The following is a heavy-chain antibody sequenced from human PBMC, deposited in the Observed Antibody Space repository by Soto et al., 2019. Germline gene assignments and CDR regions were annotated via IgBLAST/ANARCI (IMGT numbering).Heavy chain of an antibody. CDR2: IRAHDGST. J-gene: IGHJ4*02. Sequence: EVQLLESGGGLVQAGESLRLSCVGSGFSFRTYAMNWVRQSPGKGLALVSGIRAHDGSTPYADSVRGRLTISRDNSKNTLYLQMNSLRAEDTAVYYCAKDPCSSWYCKYFEYWGQGTQVTVSS. CDR1: GFSFRTYA. CDR3: AKDPCSSWYCKYFEY. D-gene: IGHD6-13*01. V-gene: IGHV3-23*01.